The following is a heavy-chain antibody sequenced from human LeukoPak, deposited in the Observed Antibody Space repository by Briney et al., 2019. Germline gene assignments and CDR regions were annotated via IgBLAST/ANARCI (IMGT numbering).Heavy chain of an antibody. D-gene: IGHD6-13*01. V-gene: IGHV1-8*02. CDR2: INPNSGNT. J-gene: IGHJ4*02. CDR1: GYTFIGYF. CDR3: ARSRSIAAAGTGSLPGY. Sequence: ASVKVSCKASGYTFIGYFMHWVRQAPGQGLEWMGWINPNSGNTGYAQKFQGRVTMTRNTSISTAYMELSSLRSEDTAVYYCARSRSIAAAGTGSLPGYWGQGTLVTVSS.